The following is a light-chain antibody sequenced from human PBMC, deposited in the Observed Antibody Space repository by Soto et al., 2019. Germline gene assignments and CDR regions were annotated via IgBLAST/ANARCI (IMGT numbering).Light chain of an antibody. J-gene: IGLJ2*01. CDR3: CSSAGSYTPVI. CDR2: DVT. CDR1: GGDVGGYNY. Sequence: QSVLTQPRSVSGSPGQSVAISCTGTGGDVGGYNYVSWYQHHPGKAPKLMIYDVTKRPSGVPDRFSASRSGYTASLTISGLQAEDEADYYCCSSAGSYTPVIFGGGTKVTVL. V-gene: IGLV2-11*01.